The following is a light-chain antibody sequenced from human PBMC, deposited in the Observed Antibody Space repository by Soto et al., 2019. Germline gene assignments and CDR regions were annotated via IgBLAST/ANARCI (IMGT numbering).Light chain of an antibody. J-gene: IGLJ2*01. CDR2: EVS. CDR3: SSYTSSSTWV. V-gene: IGLV2-14*01. CDR1: SSDVGGYNY. Sequence: QSALTQPASVSGSPGQSITISCTGTSSDVGGYNYVSWYQQHPGKAPKVMIYEVSNRPSGDSNRFSGSKSGNTASLTISGLQAEDEADYYCSSYTSSSTWVFGGATNMTVL.